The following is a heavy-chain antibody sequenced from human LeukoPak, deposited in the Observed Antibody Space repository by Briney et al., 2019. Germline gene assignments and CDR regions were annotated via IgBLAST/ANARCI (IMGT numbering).Heavy chain of an antibody. CDR1: GFTFSSYA. CDR3: ARDESDSSGYLIGWFDP. D-gene: IGHD3-22*01. CDR2: ISSSSSYI. Sequence: GGSLRLSCAASGFTFSSYAMSWVRQAPGKGLEWVSSISSSSSYIYYADSVKGRFTISRDNAKNSLYLQMNSLRAEDTAVYYCARDESDSSGYLIGWFDPWGQGTLVTVSS. V-gene: IGHV3-21*01. J-gene: IGHJ5*02.